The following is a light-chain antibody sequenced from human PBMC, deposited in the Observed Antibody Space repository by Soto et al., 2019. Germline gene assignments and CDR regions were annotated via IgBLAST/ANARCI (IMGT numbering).Light chain of an antibody. J-gene: IGLJ2*01. CDR2: DVS. Sequence: QPALTQPASVSGSPGQSITISCTGTSSDVGGYNYVSWYQQHPGKAPKLMIYDVSNRPSGVSNRFSGSKSGNMASLTISGLQAEDEADYYCSSYTSSSTVVFGGGTKLTVL. CDR1: SSDVGGYNY. CDR3: SSYTSSSTVV. V-gene: IGLV2-14*01.